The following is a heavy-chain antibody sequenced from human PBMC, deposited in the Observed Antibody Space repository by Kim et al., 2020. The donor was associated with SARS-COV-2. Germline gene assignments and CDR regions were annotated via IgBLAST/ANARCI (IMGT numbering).Heavy chain of an antibody. J-gene: IGHJ6*02. CDR3: ARGELVYYYYGMDV. V-gene: IGHV1-2*04. Sequence: ASVKVSCKASGYTFTGYYMHWVRQAPGQGLEWMGWINPNSGGTNYAQKFQGWVTMTRDTSISTAYMELSRLRSDDTAVYYCARGELVYYYYGMDVWGQGTTVTVSS. CDR1: GYTFTGYY. D-gene: IGHD6-13*01. CDR2: INPNSGGT.